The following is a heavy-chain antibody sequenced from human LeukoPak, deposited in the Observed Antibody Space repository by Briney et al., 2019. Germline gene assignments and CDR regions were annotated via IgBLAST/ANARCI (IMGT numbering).Heavy chain of an antibody. D-gene: IGHD3-9*01. CDR1: GFTFSHSA. CDR3: ARDPLRYLRVGHYVY. Sequence: GGSLRLSCAASGFTFSHSAMNWVRQVPGKGLEWVSSIDYDSSHIYYAASVRGRFTISRDNARNSVYLQMNSLRVEDTAVYYCARDPLRYLRVGHYVYWGQGTLVAVSS. CDR2: IDYDSSHI. V-gene: IGHV3-21*01. J-gene: IGHJ4*02.